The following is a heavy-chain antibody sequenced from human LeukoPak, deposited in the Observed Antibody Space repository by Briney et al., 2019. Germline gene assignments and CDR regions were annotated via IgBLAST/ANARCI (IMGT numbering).Heavy chain of an antibody. D-gene: IGHD3-22*01. J-gene: IGHJ4*02. V-gene: IGHV1-69*01. CDR3: ARDLYYDSSGYLYY. CDR1: GGTFSSYA. Sequence: SVTVSCTASGGTFSSYAISWVRQAPGQGLEWMGGIIPIFGTANYAQKFQGRVTITADESTSTAYMELSSLRSEDTAVYYCARDLYYDSSGYLYYWGQGTLVTVSS. CDR2: IIPIFGTA.